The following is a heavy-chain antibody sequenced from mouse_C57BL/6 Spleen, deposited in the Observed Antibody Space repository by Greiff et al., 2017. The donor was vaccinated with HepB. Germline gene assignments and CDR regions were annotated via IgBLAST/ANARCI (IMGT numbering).Heavy chain of an antibody. CDR3: ATYDYENWFAY. CDR2: IHPSDSDT. V-gene: IGHV1-74*01. CDR1: GYTFTSYW. J-gene: IGHJ3*01. Sequence: VQLQQPGAELVKPGASVKVSCKASGYTFTSYWMHWVKQRPGQGLEWIGRIHPSDSDTNYNQKFKGKATLTVDKSSSTAYMQLSSLTSEDSAVYYCATYDYENWFAYWGQGTLVTVSA. D-gene: IGHD2-4*01.